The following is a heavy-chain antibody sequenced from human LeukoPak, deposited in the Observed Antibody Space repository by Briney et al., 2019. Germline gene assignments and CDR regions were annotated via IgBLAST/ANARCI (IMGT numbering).Heavy chain of an antibody. V-gene: IGHV4-39*07. D-gene: IGHD6-13*01. CDR3: AKGIRDSPDSSWYVGYSSS. J-gene: IGHJ4*02. CDR1: GGSISSSSYY. CDR2: IYYSGST. Sequence: PSETLSLTCTVSGGSISSSSYYWGWIRQPPGKGLEWIGSIYYSGSTYYNPSLKSRVTISVDTSKNQFSLKLSSVTAADTAVYYCAKGIRDSPDSSWYVGYSSSWGQGTLVTVSS.